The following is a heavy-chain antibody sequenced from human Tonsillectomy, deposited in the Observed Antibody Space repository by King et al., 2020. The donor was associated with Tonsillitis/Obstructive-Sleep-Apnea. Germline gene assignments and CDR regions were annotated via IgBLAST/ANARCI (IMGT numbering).Heavy chain of an antibody. CDR2: IIPIFGTA. CDR1: GGTFGSYA. CDR3: ARETKVGRPAAKGSVYFQY. Sequence: VQLVESGAEVKKPGSSVKVSCKASGGTFGSYAISWVRQAPGQGLEWMGGIIPIFGTANYAQKFQGRVTITADESTSTAYMELSSLRSEDTAVYYCARETKVGRPAAKGSVYFQYWGQGTLVTVSS. V-gene: IGHV1-69*01. D-gene: IGHD2-2*01. J-gene: IGHJ1*01.